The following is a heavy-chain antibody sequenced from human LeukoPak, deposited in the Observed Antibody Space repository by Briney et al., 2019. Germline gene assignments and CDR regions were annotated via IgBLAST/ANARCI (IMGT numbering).Heavy chain of an antibody. Sequence: GRSLRLSCAASGFTFSSYAMHWVRQAPGKGLEWVAVISYDGSNKYYADSVKGRFTISRDNSKNTLYLQMNSLRAEDTAVYYCARDEDYGGNSGQAFDIWGQGAMVTVSS. J-gene: IGHJ3*02. CDR2: ISYDGSNK. D-gene: IGHD4-23*01. CDR3: ARDEDYGGNSGQAFDI. V-gene: IGHV3-30-3*01. CDR1: GFTFSSYA.